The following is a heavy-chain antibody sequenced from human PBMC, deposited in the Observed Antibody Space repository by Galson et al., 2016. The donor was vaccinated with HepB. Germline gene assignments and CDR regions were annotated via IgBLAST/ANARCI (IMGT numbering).Heavy chain of an antibody. CDR3: ARPRQVRYHYDSGSLLQNDAFDI. Sequence: QSGAEVKKPGESLKIPCRGFGYSFANYWIGWVRQMPGKGLEFMGIIYPADSDTRYSPSFEGQVNISADKSTSTAYLQWASLKASDTATYYCARPRQVRYHYDSGSLLQNDAFDIWGQGTKVTVSS. D-gene: IGHD3-22*01. CDR1: GYSFANYW. V-gene: IGHV5-51*03. J-gene: IGHJ3*02. CDR2: IYPADSDT.